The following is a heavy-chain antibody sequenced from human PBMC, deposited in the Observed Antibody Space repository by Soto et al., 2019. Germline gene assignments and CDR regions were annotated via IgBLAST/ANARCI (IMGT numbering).Heavy chain of an antibody. D-gene: IGHD3-22*01. CDR3: ARAGYDSSGYYFYARDG. Sequence: PGWALRISCVASGYLFNGYDMHWVRQPPGKGLEWVSAIGTAGDPYYSGSVKGRFTISRGNAENSLYLQMNNLRAGDTAVYYCARAGYDSSGYYFYARDGWGPGTTVTVS. J-gene: IGHJ6*02. V-gene: IGHV3-13*05. CDR2: IGTAGDP. CDR1: GYLFNGYD.